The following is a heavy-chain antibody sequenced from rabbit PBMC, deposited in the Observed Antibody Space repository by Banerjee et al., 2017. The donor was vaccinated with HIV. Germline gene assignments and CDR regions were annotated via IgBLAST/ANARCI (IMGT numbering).Heavy chain of an antibody. J-gene: IGHJ4*01. D-gene: IGHD4-1*01. CDR3: ARDLAGVIGWNFNL. CDR2: IVAGSDGLT. Sequence: QEQLEESGGDLVKPEGSLTLTCTASGFSFSSSYWICWVRQAPGKGLEWIACIVAGSDGLTYYASWAKGRFTISKTSSTTVTLQMTSLTAADTATYFCARDLAGVIGWNFNLWGQGTLVTVS. CDR1: GFSFSSSYW. V-gene: IGHV1S45*01.